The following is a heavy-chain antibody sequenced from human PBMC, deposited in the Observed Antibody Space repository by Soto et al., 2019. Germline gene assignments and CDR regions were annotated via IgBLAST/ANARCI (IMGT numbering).Heavy chain of an antibody. Sequence: SETLSLTCTVSGGSISSGDYYWSWIRQPPGKGLEWIGYIYYSGSTYYNPSLRSRLTISVDTSKNQFSLKLSSVTAADTAVYYCSRHDYGDYVFDYWGQRTLVTVSS. CDR2: IYYSGST. J-gene: IGHJ4*02. D-gene: IGHD4-17*01. V-gene: IGHV4-30-4*01. CDR3: SRHDYGDYVFDY. CDR1: GGSISSGDYY.